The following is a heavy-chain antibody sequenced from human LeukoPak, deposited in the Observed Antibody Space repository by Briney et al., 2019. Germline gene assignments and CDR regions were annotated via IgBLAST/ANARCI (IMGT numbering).Heavy chain of an antibody. J-gene: IGHJ4*02. Sequence: ASVKVSCKASGYTFSGYYMHWVRQAPGQGLEWMRWINPKSGGTNYAQKFQGRVTMTRDTSISTAYMELSRLRFDDTAVYYCASGSSFDSSGRGFDYWGQGTLVTVSS. D-gene: IGHD3-22*01. CDR3: ASGSSFDSSGRGFDY. CDR2: INPKSGGT. CDR1: GYTFSGYY. V-gene: IGHV1-2*02.